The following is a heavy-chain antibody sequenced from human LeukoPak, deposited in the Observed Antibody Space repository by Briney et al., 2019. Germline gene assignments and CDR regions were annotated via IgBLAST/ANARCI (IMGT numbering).Heavy chain of an antibody. CDR3: ARDIGLDYSSSSFASDI. CDR2: IYSGGST. J-gene: IGHJ3*02. CDR1: GGSFTNHY. V-gene: IGHV4-4*07. D-gene: IGHD6-6*01. Sequence: SETLSLTCTVSGGSFTNHYWNWFRQPAGKGLEWIGRIYSGGSTNYKSSLKGRGNMSIDTSKRQLSLKLSSVTAAYTAIYYCARDIGLDYSSSSFASDIWGAGTLVIVSS.